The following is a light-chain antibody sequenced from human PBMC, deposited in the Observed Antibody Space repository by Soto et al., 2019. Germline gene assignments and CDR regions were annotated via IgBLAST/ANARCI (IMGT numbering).Light chain of an antibody. CDR1: QGIGND. Sequence: DIQMTQSPSSLSASVGDRVTITCRASQGIGNDLGWYQQKPGKAPKRLIYDASTLQSEVPSRFSGSGSGTEFTLKISSLQPEDVEAYYCLQHKSYPWAFGQGTKVEIK. CDR3: LQHKSYPWA. CDR2: DAS. V-gene: IGKV1-17*01. J-gene: IGKJ1*01.